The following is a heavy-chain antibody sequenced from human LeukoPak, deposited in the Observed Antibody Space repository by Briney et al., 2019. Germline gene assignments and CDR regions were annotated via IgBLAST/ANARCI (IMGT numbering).Heavy chain of an antibody. Sequence: ASVTVSCKASGYTFTDYYMHWVRQAPGQGLEWMGWINPDSGGTNYAQNFQGRVTMTRDTSISTAYMELSRLRSDDTAVYYCARPFIETPSLGALDYWGQGTLVTVSS. J-gene: IGHJ4*02. D-gene: IGHD4-23*01. CDR1: GYTFTDYY. V-gene: IGHV1-2*02. CDR2: INPDSGGT. CDR3: ARPFIETPSLGALDY.